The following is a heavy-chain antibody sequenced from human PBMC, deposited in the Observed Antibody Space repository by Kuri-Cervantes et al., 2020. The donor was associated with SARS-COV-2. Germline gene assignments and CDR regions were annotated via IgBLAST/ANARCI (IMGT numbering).Heavy chain of an antibody. CDR3: ARGYSYGPVNY. CDR1: GGSFSGYY. CDR2: INHSGST. V-gene: IGHV4-34*01. D-gene: IGHD5-18*01. Sequence: GSLRLSCAVYGGSFSGYYWSWIRQPPGKGLEWIGEINHSGSTNYNPSLKSRVTISVDTSKNQFSLKLSSVTAADTAVYYCARGYSYGPVNYWGQGTLVTVSS. J-gene: IGHJ4*02.